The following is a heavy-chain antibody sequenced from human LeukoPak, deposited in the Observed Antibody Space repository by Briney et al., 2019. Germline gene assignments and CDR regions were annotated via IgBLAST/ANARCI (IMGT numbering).Heavy chain of an antibody. Sequence: PSETLSLTCTVSGGSISNYYWNWIRQPPGKGLEWIGYIYYTGNTNYNPSLKSRVTISVVTSKNQFSLKLSSVTAADTAVYYCARDRLQLQSWGQGTLVTVSS. CDR1: GGSISNYY. CDR3: ARDRLQLQS. V-gene: IGHV4-59*01. D-gene: IGHD1-1*01. J-gene: IGHJ5*02. CDR2: IYYTGNT.